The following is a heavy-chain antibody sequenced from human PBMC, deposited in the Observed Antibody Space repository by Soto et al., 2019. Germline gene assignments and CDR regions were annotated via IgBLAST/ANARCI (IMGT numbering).Heavy chain of an antibody. CDR2: IYYSGRT. J-gene: IGHJ5*02. CDR3: TRGPPRVQWFDP. V-gene: IGHV4-31*03. CDR1: GGSITSGGYH. Sequence: PSETLSLTCTVSGGSITSGGYHWTWIRLHPGKGLEWIGNIYYSGRTNYNPSLKSRVTISVDTSKNQFSLELTSVTAADTAVYYCTRGPPRVQWFDPWGLGTLVTVSS.